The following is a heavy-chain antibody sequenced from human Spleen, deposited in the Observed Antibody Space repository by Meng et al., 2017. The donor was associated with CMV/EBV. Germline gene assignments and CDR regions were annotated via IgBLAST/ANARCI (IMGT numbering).Heavy chain of an antibody. J-gene: IGHJ2*01. V-gene: IGHV1-69*05. D-gene: IGHD1-26*01. CDR1: GGNFNTFA. CDR2: TVPMFDTP. Sequence: SVKVSCKASGGNFNTFAISWVRQAPGQGLEWMGGTVPMFDTPRYAQRFQGRVTITTDDSTSTAYMELSSLTSEDTAVYYCARGEVGPTLYWYFDLWGRGTLVTVSS. CDR3: ARGEVGPTLYWYFDL.